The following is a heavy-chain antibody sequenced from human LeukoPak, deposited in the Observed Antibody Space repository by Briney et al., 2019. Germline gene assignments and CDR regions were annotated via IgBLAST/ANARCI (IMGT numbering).Heavy chain of an antibody. CDR3: AREGHYDFWSGYSKHYFDY. Sequence: ASVKVSCKASGYTFTSYGISWVRQAPGQGLEWMGWISAYNGNTNYAQKLQGRVTMTTDTSTSTAYMELSSLRSDDTAVYYCAREGHYDFWSGYSKHYFDYWGQGTLVTVSS. CDR2: ISAYNGNT. V-gene: IGHV1-18*01. J-gene: IGHJ4*02. D-gene: IGHD3-3*01. CDR1: GYTFTSYG.